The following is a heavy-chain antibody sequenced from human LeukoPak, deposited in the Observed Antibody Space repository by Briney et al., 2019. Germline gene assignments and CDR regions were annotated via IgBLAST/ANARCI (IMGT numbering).Heavy chain of an antibody. J-gene: IGHJ4*02. Sequence: GGSLRLSCAASGFTFSSYAMRWVRQAPGKGLEWVSAISGSGGSTYYADSVKGRFTISRDNSKNTLYLQMNSLRAEDTAVYYCAKGNYDFWSGEAYYFDYWGQGTLVTVSS. CDR2: ISGSGGST. D-gene: IGHD3-3*01. V-gene: IGHV3-23*01. CDR1: GFTFSSYA. CDR3: AKGNYDFWSGEAYYFDY.